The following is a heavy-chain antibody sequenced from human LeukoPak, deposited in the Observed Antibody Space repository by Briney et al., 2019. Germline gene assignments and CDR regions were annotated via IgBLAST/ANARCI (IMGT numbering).Heavy chain of an antibody. J-gene: IGHJ4*02. V-gene: IGHV3-23*01. CDR3: ARAQDGDLDY. CDR1: RFTFSSYA. D-gene: IGHD4-17*01. Sequence: GGSLRLSCAASRFTFSSYAMSWVRQAPGKGLECISGFSGSGGSTYYADSVKGRFTISRDNSKNTLYLQMNSLRAEDTAVYYCARAQDGDLDYWGQGTLVTVSS. CDR2: FSGSGGST.